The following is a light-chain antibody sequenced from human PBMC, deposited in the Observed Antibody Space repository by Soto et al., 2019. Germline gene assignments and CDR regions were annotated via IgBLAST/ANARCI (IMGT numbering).Light chain of an antibody. Sequence: QSVLTQPASVSGSPGQPITISCTGTSSDVGDYNYVSWYQQHPGKAPKLMIYEVSNRPSGVSNRCSGSKSGNTASLTISGLHAEDQADYYCSSYTSSSILVFGTGTKGPVL. V-gene: IGLV2-14*01. CDR1: SSDVGDYNY. CDR3: SSYTSSSILV. J-gene: IGLJ1*01. CDR2: EVS.